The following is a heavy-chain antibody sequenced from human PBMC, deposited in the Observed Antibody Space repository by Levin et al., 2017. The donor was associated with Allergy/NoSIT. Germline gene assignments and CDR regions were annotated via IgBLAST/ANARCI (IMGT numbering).Heavy chain of an antibody. CDR3: AREEGWGYYYGMDV. V-gene: IGHV3-7*01. J-gene: IGHJ6*02. CDR1: GFTFSSFY. D-gene: IGHD3-22*01. Sequence: SCAASGFTFSSFYMSWVRQAPGKGLEWVANINQGGSERYYVDSVKGRFTISRDNAKSSLYLQMNRLRAEDSAVYYCAREEGWGYYYGMDVWGQGTTVTVSS. CDR2: INQGGSER.